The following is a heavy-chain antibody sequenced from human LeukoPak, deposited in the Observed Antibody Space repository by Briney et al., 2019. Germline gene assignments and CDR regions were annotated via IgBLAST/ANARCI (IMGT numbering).Heavy chain of an antibody. CDR3: ARGGRYCSGGSCYPIWFDP. J-gene: IGHJ5*02. D-gene: IGHD2-15*01. CDR2: IYYSGST. CDR1: GGSISSYY. Sequence: PSETLSLTCNVSGGSISSYYWSWIRQPPGKGLEWIGYIYYSGSTNYNPSLKSRVTMSVDTSKNQFSLKLSSVTAADTAVYYCARGGRYCSGGSCYPIWFDPWGQGTLVTVSS. V-gene: IGHV4-59*01.